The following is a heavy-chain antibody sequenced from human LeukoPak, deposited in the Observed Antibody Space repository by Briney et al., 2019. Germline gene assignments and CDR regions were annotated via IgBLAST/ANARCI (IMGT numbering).Heavy chain of an antibody. CDR1: GFTFSNSP. J-gene: IGHJ4*02. CDR3: ARVSDFWSGSFDY. Sequence: TGGSLRLSCAASGFTFSNSPMNWVRQAPGRGLEWISHISRSANGINYADSVQGRFIISRDNAKNSLYLQMNSLRAEDTAVYYCARVSDFWSGSFDYWGQGTLVTVSS. V-gene: IGHV3-48*01. CDR2: ISRSANGI. D-gene: IGHD3-3*01.